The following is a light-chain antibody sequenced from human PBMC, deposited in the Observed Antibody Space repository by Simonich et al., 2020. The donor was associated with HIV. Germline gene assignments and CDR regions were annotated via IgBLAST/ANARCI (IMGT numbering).Light chain of an antibody. CDR2: WAS. CDR1: QSVLYSSNNKNY. J-gene: IGKJ1*01. CDR3: QQYGSSLWT. V-gene: IGKV4-1*01. Sequence: DIVMTQSPDSLAVSLGERATINCKSSQSVLYSSNNKNYLAWYQQKPGHPPKLLIYWASTREAGVPDRFRGSGSGTDFTLTISRLEPEDFAVYYCQQYGSSLWTFVQGTKVEIK.